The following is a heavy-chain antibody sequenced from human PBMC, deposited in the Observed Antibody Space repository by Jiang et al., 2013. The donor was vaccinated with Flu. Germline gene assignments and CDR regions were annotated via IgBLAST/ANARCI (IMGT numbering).Heavy chain of an antibody. D-gene: IGHD5-18*01. V-gene: IGHV1-3*01. J-gene: IGHJ4*02. CDR1: GYTFTSYA. CDR2: INAGNGNT. Sequence: GAEVKKPGASVKVSCKASGYTFTSYAMHWVRQAPGQRLEWMGWINAGNGNTKYSQKFQGRVTITRDASASTAYMELSSLRSEDTAVYYCARDGLYMDTAMGNFDYWGQGTLVTVSS. CDR3: ARDGLYMDTAMGNFDY.